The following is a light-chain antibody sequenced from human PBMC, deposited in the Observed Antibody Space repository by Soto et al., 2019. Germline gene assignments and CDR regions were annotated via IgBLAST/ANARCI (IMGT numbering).Light chain of an antibody. V-gene: IGKV3-11*01. Sequence: EIVLTQSPATLSLSPGERATLSCSASQRVSSYLAWYQQKPGQAPRLLIYDASNRATGIPARFSGSGSGTDFTLTINSLEPEDSAVYYCQQRSNWPSITFGQGTRLEIK. CDR2: DAS. CDR3: QQRSNWPSIT. CDR1: QRVSSY. J-gene: IGKJ5*01.